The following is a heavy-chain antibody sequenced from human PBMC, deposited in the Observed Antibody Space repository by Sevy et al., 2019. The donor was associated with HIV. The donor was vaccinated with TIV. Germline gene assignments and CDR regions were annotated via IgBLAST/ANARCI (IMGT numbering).Heavy chain of an antibody. D-gene: IGHD3-3*01. V-gene: IGHV3-48*02. Sequence: GGSLRLSCAASGFTFSRYSLNWVRQAPGKGLEWVSYISSSSSTIYYADSVKGRFTISRDNAKNSLYLQMNSLRDEDTAVYYCARIPQDFWSGYFYYFDYWGQGTLVTVSS. CDR1: GFTFSRYS. CDR2: ISSSSSTI. J-gene: IGHJ4*02. CDR3: ARIPQDFWSGYFYYFDY.